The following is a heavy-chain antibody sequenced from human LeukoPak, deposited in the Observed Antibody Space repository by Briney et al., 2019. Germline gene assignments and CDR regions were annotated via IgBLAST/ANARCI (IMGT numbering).Heavy chain of an antibody. D-gene: IGHD6-19*01. V-gene: IGHV3-23*01. Sequence: TGGSLRLSCAASGFVFSSQDMGWVRQAPGKGPEWVSAISDGGSRTYYADSVKGRFTISRDNSKNTLHLQMNSLRAEDTAVYYCAKDARRSSGWYFFDHWGQGTLVTVSS. J-gene: IGHJ4*02. CDR1: GFVFSSQD. CDR3: AKDARRSSGWYFFDH. CDR2: ISDGGSRT.